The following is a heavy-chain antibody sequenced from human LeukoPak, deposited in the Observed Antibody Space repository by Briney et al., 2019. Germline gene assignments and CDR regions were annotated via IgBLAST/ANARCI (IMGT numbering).Heavy chain of an antibody. J-gene: IGHJ4*02. CDR1: GGSISSYY. D-gene: IGHD3-3*01. V-gene: IGHV4-59*01. Sequence: PSETLSLTCTVSGGSISSYYWSWIRQPPGKGLEWIGYIYYSGSTNYNPSLKSRVTISVDTSKNQFSLELSSVTAADTAVYYCARGSTIFGVVIWNNFDYWGQGTLVTVSS. CDR2: IYYSGST. CDR3: ARGSTIFGVVIWNNFDY.